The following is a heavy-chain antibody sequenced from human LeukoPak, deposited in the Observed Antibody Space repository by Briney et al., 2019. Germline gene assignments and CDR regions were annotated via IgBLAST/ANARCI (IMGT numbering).Heavy chain of an antibody. CDR1: GFMFSSYW. Sequence: GGSLRLSCAASGFMFSSYWMSWVRQAPGKGLEWVAGIKEDGSEKSYVDSVKGRFTISRDNAKNSLYLQMNSLRAEDTALYYCAKDRGDYGQANYFDYWGQGTLVTVSS. V-gene: IGHV3-7*03. CDR3: AKDRGDYGQANYFDY. CDR2: IKEDGSEK. D-gene: IGHD4-17*01. J-gene: IGHJ4*02.